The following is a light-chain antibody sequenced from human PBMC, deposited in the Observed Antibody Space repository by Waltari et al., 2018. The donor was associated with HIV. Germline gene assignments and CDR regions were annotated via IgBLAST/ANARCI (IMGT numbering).Light chain of an antibody. Sequence: FELTQPPSMSVSPGQTARITCSGDASPQLFAYWFQQKSGQAPVLLMFKDTERQTGIPARFSGSSSGTVATLTISGVRAEDEADYYCQSSDTSVTYFGGGTKLTVL. J-gene: IGLJ2*01. CDR1: ASPQLF. CDR3: QSSDTSVTY. CDR2: KDT. V-gene: IGLV3-25*03.